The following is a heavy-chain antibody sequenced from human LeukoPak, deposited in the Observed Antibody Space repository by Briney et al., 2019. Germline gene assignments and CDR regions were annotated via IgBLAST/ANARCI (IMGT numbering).Heavy chain of an antibody. CDR2: ISSSSSYI. Sequence: GGSLRLSCAASGFTFSDYSMNWVRQAPGKGLEWVSSISSSSSYIYYADSVKGRFTISRDNAKNSLYLQMNSLRAEDTAVYYCARLIAAAGHNWFDPWGQGTLVTVSS. CDR1: GFTFSDYS. V-gene: IGHV3-21*01. J-gene: IGHJ5*02. CDR3: ARLIAAAGHNWFDP. D-gene: IGHD6-13*01.